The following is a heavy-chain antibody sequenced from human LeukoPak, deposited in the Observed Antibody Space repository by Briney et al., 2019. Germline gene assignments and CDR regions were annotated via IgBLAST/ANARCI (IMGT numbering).Heavy chain of an antibody. J-gene: IGHJ4*02. CDR1: GFTFSSYW. CDR3: ARDLDDFWSGYFDY. V-gene: IGHV3-7*01. CDR2: IKQDGSEK. D-gene: IGHD3-3*01. Sequence: GGSLRLSCAASGFTFSSYWMSWVRQAPGKGLEWVANIKQDGSEKYYVDSVKGRFTISRDNAKNSLYLQMNSLRAEDTAVYYCARDLDDFWSGYFDYWGQGTLVIVSS.